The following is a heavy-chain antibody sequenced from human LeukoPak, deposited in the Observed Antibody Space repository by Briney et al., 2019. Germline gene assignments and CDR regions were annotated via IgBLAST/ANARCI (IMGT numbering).Heavy chain of an antibody. D-gene: IGHD3-10*01. V-gene: IGHV3-23*01. CDR3: AKDRRYGSGSDTYYFDY. CDR2: ISGSGDST. J-gene: IGHJ4*02. Sequence: GGSLRLSCAVSGFTFSSYSMSWVRQAPGKGLEWVSAISGSGDSTYYADSVKGRFTISRDNSKNTLYLQMNSLRAEDTAVYYCAKDRRYGSGSDTYYFDYWGQGTLVTVSS. CDR1: GFTFSSYS.